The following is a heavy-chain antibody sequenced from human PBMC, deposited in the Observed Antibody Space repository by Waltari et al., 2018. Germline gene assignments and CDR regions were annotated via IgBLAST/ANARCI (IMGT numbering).Heavy chain of an antibody. CDR1: GGPINSANYY. D-gene: IGHD3-16*01. CDR3: ARGDDRPARYFFDS. J-gene: IGHJ5*01. Sequence: QVQLRESGPGLVKPSQTLSLTCSVSGGPINSANYYWGWVRKAADKGLEWIGRTYSNGESRYSPSLARRVTISVDRSRNQSSLSLRSVTAADTAMYYCARGDDRPARYFFDSWGQGILVTVSS. CDR2: TYSNGES. V-gene: IGHV4-61*02.